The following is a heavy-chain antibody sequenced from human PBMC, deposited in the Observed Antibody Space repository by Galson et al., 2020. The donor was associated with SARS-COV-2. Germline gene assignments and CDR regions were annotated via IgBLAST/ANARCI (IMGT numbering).Heavy chain of an antibody. CDR2: IYYRGST. J-gene: IGHJ3*02. Sequence: ASETLSLTCTVSGPSISSGAYYWSWIRQHPGKGLEWIAYIYYRGSTYYNPSPKSRVTISVDTPKNQFSLKLSSVTAADTAVYYCAGGDYYDSSGRTGAFDSWGQGTRVTVSS. CDR3: AGGDYYDSSGRTGAFDS. D-gene: IGHD3-22*01. V-gene: IGHV4-31*03. CDR1: GPSISSGAYY.